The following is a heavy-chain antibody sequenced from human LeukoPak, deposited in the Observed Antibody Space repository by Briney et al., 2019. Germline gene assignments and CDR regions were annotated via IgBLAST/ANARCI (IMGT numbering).Heavy chain of an antibody. J-gene: IGHJ4*02. V-gene: IGHV3-21*01. Sequence: GGSLRLSCAASGFTFSSYSMNWVRQAPGKGLEWVSSISSSSSYIYYADSVEGRFTISRDNAKNSLYLQMNSLRAEDTAVYYCARDAEGRIAVAGIDYWGQGTLVTVST. CDR3: ARDAEGRIAVAGIDY. D-gene: IGHD6-19*01. CDR1: GFTFSSYS. CDR2: ISSSSSYI.